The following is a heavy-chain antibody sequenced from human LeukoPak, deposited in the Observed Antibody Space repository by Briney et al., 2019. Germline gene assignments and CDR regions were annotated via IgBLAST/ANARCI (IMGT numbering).Heavy chain of an antibody. CDR2: ISGSGGST. CDR1: GFTFSSYA. Sequence: GGSLRLSCAASGFTFSSYAMSWVRQAPGKGLEWVSAISGSGGSTYYADSVKGRFTISRDNSKNTLYLQMNSLRAEDTAVYYCAKDLTSIAGIVGAYYFDYWGQGTLVTVSS. CDR3: AKDLTSIAGIVGAYYFDY. D-gene: IGHD1-26*01. V-gene: IGHV3-23*01. J-gene: IGHJ4*02.